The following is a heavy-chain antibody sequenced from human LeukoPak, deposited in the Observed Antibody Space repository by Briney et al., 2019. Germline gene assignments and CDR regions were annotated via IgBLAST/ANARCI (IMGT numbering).Heavy chain of an antibody. V-gene: IGHV1-2*02. CDR2: INPNSGGT. CDR3: ARDKDTAMVSLFDY. J-gene: IGHJ4*02. Sequence: ASVKVSCKASGYTFTGYYMHWVRQAPGQGLEWMGWINPNSGGTNYAQKFQGRVTMTRDMSISTAYMELSRLRSDDTAVYYCARDKDTAMVSLFDYWGQGTLVTVSS. D-gene: IGHD5-18*01. CDR1: GYTFTGYY.